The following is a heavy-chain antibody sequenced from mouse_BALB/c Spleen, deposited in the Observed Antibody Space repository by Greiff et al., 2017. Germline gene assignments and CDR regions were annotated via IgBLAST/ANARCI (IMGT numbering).Heavy chain of an antibody. CDR3: ASLNYYGSSVYFDY. J-gene: IGHJ2*01. CDR1: GYSITSDYA. Sequence: EVKLQESGPGPVKPSQSLSLTCTVTGYSITSDYAWNWIRQFPGNKLEWMGYISYSGSTSYNPSLKSRISITRDTSKNQFFLQLNSVTTEDTATYYCASLNYYGSSVYFDYWGQGTTLTVSS. CDR2: ISYSGST. V-gene: IGHV3-2*02. D-gene: IGHD1-1*01.